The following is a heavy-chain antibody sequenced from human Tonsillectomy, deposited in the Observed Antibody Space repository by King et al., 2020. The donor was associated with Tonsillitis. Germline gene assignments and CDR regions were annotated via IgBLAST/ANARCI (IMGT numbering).Heavy chain of an antibody. CDR3: ARTRPWSTRAFDI. Sequence: VQLQESGPGLVKPSDTLSLTCAVSGYYISSSNWWGWIRQPPGKGLEWIGYIYYSGSTPYNPSLKSRVTMSVDTSKNQFSLKLSSVTAVDTAVYYCARTRPWSTRAFDIWGQGTMVTVSS. D-gene: IGHD2-15*01. CDR2: IYYSGST. V-gene: IGHV4-28*01. CDR1: GYYISSSNW. J-gene: IGHJ3*02.